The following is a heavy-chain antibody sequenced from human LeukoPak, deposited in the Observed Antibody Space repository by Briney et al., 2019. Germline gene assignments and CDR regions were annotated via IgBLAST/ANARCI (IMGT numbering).Heavy chain of an antibody. CDR1: GFTFSSYG. CDR2: IWYDGSNK. Sequence: GRSLRLSCAASGFTFSSYGVHWVRQAPGKGLEWVAVIWYDGSNKYYGDSVKGRFTISRDNSKKTLYLQMNSLRVEDTAVYYFARGDGYNDAEYLQHWGQGTLVPVS. J-gene: IGHJ1*01. D-gene: IGHD5-24*01. V-gene: IGHV3-33*01. CDR3: ARGDGYNDAEYLQH.